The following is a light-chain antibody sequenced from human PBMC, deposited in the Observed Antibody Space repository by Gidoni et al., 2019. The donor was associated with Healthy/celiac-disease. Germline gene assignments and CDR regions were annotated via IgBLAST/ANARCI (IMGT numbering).Light chain of an antibody. CDR3: QQYYSTPRT. V-gene: IGKV4-1*01. CDR1: QSVLYSSHNKNY. Sequence: DIVMTQSPDSLAVSLGERATINCKSSQSVLYSSHNKNYLAWYQQKPGQPPKLLIYWASTRESGVPDRFSGSGSGTDFTLTISSLPAEDVAVYYCQQYYSTPRTFGPGTKVDIK. J-gene: IGKJ3*01. CDR2: WAS.